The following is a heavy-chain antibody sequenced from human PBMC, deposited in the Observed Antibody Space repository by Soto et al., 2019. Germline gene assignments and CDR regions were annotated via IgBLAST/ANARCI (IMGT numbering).Heavy chain of an antibody. CDR3: ARDDSPAGRVTDAYYFDY. V-gene: IGHV3-33*01. D-gene: IGHD3-10*01. CDR2: IWYDGSNK. Sequence: GGSLRLSCAASGFTFSSYGMHWVRQAPGKGLEWVAVIWYDGSNKYYADSVKGRFTISRDNSKNTLYLQMNSLRAEDTAVYYCARDDSPAGRVTDAYYFDYWGQGTLVTVSS. J-gene: IGHJ4*02. CDR1: GFTFSSYG.